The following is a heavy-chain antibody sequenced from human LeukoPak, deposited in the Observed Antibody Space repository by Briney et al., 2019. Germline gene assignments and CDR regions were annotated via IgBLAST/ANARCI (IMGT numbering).Heavy chain of an antibody. CDR1: GFTFSDYY. Sequence: GGSLRLSCAASGFTFSDYYMNWVRQAPGKGLEWVSSISSSSTIYYADSVKGRFTISRDNAKNSLYLQMNSLRAEDTAVYYCARGDGYYYGSGATLDAFDIWGQGTMVTVSS. CDR3: ARGDGYYYGSGATLDAFDI. D-gene: IGHD3-10*01. J-gene: IGHJ3*02. V-gene: IGHV3-69-1*02. CDR2: ISSSSTI.